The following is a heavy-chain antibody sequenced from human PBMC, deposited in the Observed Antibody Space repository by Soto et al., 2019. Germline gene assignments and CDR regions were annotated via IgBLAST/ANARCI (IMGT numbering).Heavy chain of an antibody. J-gene: IGHJ4*02. CDR1: GGSINHYY. Sequence: QVQLQESGPGLVRPSETLSLTCTVSGGSINHYYWTCIRQPPEKRLEWMGYLYYSGTTTNYNPSIKRRISISVDTSKSRCSLKLSYVTAAETDVYFCSRVSRSYAVTHLHYWGQGTLVTGSS. CDR3: SRVSRSYAVTHLHY. D-gene: IGHD1-26*01. V-gene: IGHV4-59*08. CDR2: LYYSGTTT.